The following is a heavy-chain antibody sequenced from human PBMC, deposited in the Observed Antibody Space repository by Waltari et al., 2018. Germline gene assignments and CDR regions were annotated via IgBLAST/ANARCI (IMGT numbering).Heavy chain of an antibody. D-gene: IGHD2-15*01. CDR2: IHRSGRT. Sequence: QLQLQQSGPGLVKPSESLSLTCGVSGDSMSENYWWSWVRQSPEKGLEWIGQIHRSGRTYSNPSLDSRVSVSMDTSNNKFFLKLSSAIAADTAVYYCARDRGRGLYFDSWGQGTLVTVSP. V-gene: IGHV4-4*02. J-gene: IGHJ4*02. CDR1: GDSMSENYW. CDR3: ARDRGRGLYFDS.